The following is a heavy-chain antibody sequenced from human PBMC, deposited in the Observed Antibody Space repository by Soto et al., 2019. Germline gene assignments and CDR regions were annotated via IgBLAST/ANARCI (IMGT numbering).Heavy chain of an antibody. J-gene: IGHJ2*01. CDR3: AALEGYCSSTSCYRYWYFDL. V-gene: IGHV1-58*01. D-gene: IGHD2-2*01. CDR2: IVVGSGNT. Sequence: VKVSCKASGFTFTSSAVQWVRQAREQRLEWIGWIVVGSGNTNYAQKFQERVTITRDMSTSTAYMELSSLRSEDTAVYYCAALEGYCSSTSCYRYWYFDLWGRGTLVTVSS. CDR1: GFTFTSSA.